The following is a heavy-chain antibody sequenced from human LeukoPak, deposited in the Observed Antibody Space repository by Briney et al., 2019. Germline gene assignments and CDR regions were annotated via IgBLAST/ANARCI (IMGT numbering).Heavy chain of an antibody. CDR3: ARGKLLRFGESLFDY. D-gene: IGHD3-10*01. Sequence: SETLSLTCAVYGGSFSGYYWSWIRQPPGKGLEWIGEINHSGSTNYNPSLKSRVTISVDTSKNQFSLKLSSVTAADTAVYYCARGKLLRFGESLFDYWGQGTLVTVSS. CDR1: GGSFSGYY. J-gene: IGHJ4*02. CDR2: INHSGST. V-gene: IGHV4-34*01.